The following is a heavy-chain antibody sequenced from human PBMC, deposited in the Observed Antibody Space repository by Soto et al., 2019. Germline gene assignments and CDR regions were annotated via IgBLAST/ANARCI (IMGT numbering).Heavy chain of an antibody. CDR1: GDTFSSYS. V-gene: IGHV1-69*01. CDR2: IIPYLGSA. Sequence: QVQLVQSRADVKKPGSSVKVSCKVSGDTFSSYSISFVRQAPGQGLEWMGGIIPYLGSANYAQKFKGRVTITADDSTSSAYMELNSLRSEDTAIYYCATDAAGDGFWSGYYWGQGTLVTVSS. D-gene: IGHD3-3*01. J-gene: IGHJ4*02. CDR3: ATDAAGDGFWSGYY.